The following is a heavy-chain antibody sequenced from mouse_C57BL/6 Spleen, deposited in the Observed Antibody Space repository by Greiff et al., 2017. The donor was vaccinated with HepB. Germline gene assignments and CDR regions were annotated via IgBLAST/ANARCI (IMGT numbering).Heavy chain of an antibody. J-gene: IGHJ2*01. CDR3: ARRRGDYFDY. V-gene: IGHV1-61*01. CDR2: IYPSDSET. Sequence: QVQLQQSGAELVRPGSSVKLSCKASGYTFTSYWMDWVKQRPGQGLEWIGNIYPSDSETHYNQKFKDKATLTVDKSSSTAYMQLSSLTSEDSAVYYCARRRGDYFDYWGQGTTLTVSS. CDR1: GYTFTSYW.